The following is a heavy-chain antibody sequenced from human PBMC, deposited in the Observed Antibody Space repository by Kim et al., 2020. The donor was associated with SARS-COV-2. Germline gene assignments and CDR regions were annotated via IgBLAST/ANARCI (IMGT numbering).Heavy chain of an antibody. J-gene: IGHJ5*02. CDR2: IKSDGSDT. CDR3: ARGRLQQGFDP. Sequence: GGSLRLSCEASGFTFSSYWMNWVRQGPGKGLVWVSRIKSDGSDTHYADSVKGRFTISRDNAKNTLHLQLNSLGVEDTAIYYCARGRLQQGFDPWGQGTLVTVSS. V-gene: IGHV3-74*01. D-gene: IGHD6-13*01. CDR1: GFTFSSYW.